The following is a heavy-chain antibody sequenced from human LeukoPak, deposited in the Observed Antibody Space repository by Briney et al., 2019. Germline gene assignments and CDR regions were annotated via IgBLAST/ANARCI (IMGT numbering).Heavy chain of an antibody. D-gene: IGHD3-22*01. CDR2: INTNTGNP. CDR3: AGGLDSSGYYFPFDY. CDR1: GYTFTSYA. Sequence: ASVKVSCKASGYTFTSYAMNWVRQAPGQGLEWMGWINTNTGNPTYAQGFTGRFVFSLDTSVSTAYLQISSLKAEDTAVYYCAGGLDSSGYYFPFDYWGQGTLVTVSS. V-gene: IGHV7-4-1*02. J-gene: IGHJ4*02.